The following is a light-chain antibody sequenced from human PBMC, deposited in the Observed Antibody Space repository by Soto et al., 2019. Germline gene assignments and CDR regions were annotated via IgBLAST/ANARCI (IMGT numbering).Light chain of an antibody. CDR2: ETN. Sequence: QSVLTQPPSVSAAPGQTVTISCSGSGSNIGNNYVSWYQHLPGAAPKLLIFETNRRPAGIPVRFSGSKSGTSATLGITGLQTADEGDYYCASWDNSLSDGRVFGPGTKLTVL. CDR3: ASWDNSLSDGRV. J-gene: IGLJ1*01. CDR1: GSNIGNNY. V-gene: IGLV1-51*02.